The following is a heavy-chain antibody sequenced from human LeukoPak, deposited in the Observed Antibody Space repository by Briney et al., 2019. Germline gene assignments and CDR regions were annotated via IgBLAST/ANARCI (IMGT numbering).Heavy chain of an antibody. CDR1: GFTFSSYW. D-gene: IGHD6-13*01. Sequence: GGSLRLSCAASGFTFSSYWMTWVRQAPGKGLEWVATIKQDGSEKYYVDSVKGRFTISRDNAKNSLYLQMNSLRAEDTAVYYCARDRGSSWYPGVYWGQGTLVAVSS. J-gene: IGHJ4*02. V-gene: IGHV3-7*01. CDR2: IKQDGSEK. CDR3: ARDRGSSWYPGVY.